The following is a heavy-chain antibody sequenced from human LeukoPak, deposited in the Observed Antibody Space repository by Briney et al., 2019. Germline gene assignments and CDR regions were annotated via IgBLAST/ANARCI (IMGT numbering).Heavy chain of an antibody. V-gene: IGHV4-38-2*02. Sequence: SETLSLTCTVSGYSISSGYYWGWIRQPPGKGLEWIGSIYHSGRTFYNPSLKSRVTISVDTSKNQFSLKLSSVTAADTAVYYCARGHYYGSGSYRGPRNYYYYMDVWGKGTTVTISS. J-gene: IGHJ6*03. CDR3: ARGHYYGSGSYRGPRNYYYYMDV. D-gene: IGHD3-10*01. CDR1: GYSISSGYY. CDR2: IYHSGRT.